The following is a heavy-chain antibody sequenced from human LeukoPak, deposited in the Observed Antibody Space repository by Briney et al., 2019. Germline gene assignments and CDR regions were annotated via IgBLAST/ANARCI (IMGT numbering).Heavy chain of an antibody. J-gene: IGHJ4*02. D-gene: IGHD1-26*01. CDR2: IYYSGST. V-gene: IGHV4-31*03. CDR3: ARGHYSPTGEIDY. CDR1: GGSISSGGYY. Sequence: KPSQTLSLTCTVSGGSISSGGYYWSWIRQHPGKGLEWIGYIYYSGSTYYNPSLKSRVTISVDTSKNQFSLKLSSVTAADTAVYYCARGHYSPTGEIDYWGQGTLVTVSS.